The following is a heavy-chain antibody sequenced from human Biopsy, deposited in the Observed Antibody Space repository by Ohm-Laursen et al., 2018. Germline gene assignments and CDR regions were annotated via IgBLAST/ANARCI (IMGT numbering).Heavy chain of an antibody. D-gene: IGHD2-15*01. CDR2: IYYRGNT. CDR1: GGSISSNYYY. CDR3: ARHGSQGYCTGGSCVDY. J-gene: IGHJ4*02. Sequence: SETLSFTCAVSGGSISSNYYYWGWIRQPPGKGLEWIGSIYYRGNTNYNPSLKSRVTISVDTSKNLFSLKLSSATAADTAVFYCARHGSQGYCTGGSCVDYWGQGALVTVSS. V-gene: IGHV4-39*01.